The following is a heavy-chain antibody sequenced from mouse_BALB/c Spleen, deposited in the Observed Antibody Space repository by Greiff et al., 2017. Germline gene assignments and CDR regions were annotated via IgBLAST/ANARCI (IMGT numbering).Heavy chain of an antibody. CDR1: GDSITSGY. V-gene: IGHV3-8*02. Sequence: EVKLMESGPSLVKPSQTLSLTCSVTGDSITSGYWNWIRKFPGNKLEYMGYISYSGSTYYNPSLKSRISITRDTSKNQYYLQLNSVTTEDTATYYCARYLYYRYDGNYAMDYWGQGTSVTVSS. CDR3: ARYLYYRYDGNYAMDY. D-gene: IGHD2-14*01. J-gene: IGHJ4*01. CDR2: ISYSGST.